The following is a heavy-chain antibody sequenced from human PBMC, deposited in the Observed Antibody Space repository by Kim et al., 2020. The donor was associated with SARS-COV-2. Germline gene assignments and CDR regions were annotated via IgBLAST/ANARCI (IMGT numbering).Heavy chain of an antibody. D-gene: IGHD3-3*01. CDR1: GFTSNTYG. Sequence: GGSLRLSCSASGFTSNTYGMHWVRQAPGKGLEWVAVIWFDGSDEYYADSVRGRFTISRDNSKDTLYLQMRSLRAEDTAVYYCARGPHYDSYSGYSDYYYGMDVWGQGTTVTVSS. J-gene: IGHJ6*02. CDR3: ARGPHYDSYSGYSDYYYGMDV. CDR2: IWFDGSDE. V-gene: IGHV3-33*01.